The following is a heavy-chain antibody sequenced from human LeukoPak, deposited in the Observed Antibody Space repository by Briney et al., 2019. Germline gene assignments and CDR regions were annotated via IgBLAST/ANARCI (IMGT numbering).Heavy chain of an antibody. CDR1: GFTFSSYS. Sequence: KPGGSLRLSCAASGFTFSSYSMNWVRQAPGKGLEWVSSISSSSSYIYYADSVKGRFTISRDNAKNSLYLQMNSLRAEDTAVYYCARDHLGFGELLDYWGQGTLVTVSS. J-gene: IGHJ4*02. D-gene: IGHD3-10*01. CDR2: ISSSSSYI. V-gene: IGHV3-21*01. CDR3: ARDHLGFGELLDY.